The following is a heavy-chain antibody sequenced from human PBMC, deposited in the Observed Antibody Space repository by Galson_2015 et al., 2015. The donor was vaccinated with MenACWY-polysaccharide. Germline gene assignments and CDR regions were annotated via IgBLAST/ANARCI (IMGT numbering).Heavy chain of an antibody. J-gene: IGHJ3*02. CDR3: AHRAYPNADWNYAAVEI. D-gene: IGHD1-7*01. CDR1: GFSLTRRPVG. V-gene: IGHV2-5*02. Sequence: PALVKPTQPLTLTCTFSGFSLTRRPVGVGWIRQPPGGALECLALIYWDDDKRYTPSLSSRVTITKDTSGNQVVLTMTNMGPVDTATYYCAHRAYPNADWNYAAVEISGQATVVTVSS. CDR2: IYWDDDK.